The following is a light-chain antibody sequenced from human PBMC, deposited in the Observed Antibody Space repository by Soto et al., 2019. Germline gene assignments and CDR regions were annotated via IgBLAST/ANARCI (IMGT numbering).Light chain of an antibody. CDR2: EVS. CDR3: SSYAGSNNWGV. V-gene: IGLV2-8*01. CDR1: SSDVGGYNY. Sequence: QSALTQPHSASGSPGQSVTISCTGTSSDVGGYNYVSWYQQHPGKAPKLMIYEVSKRPSGVPDRFSGSKSGNTASLTVSGLQAEDEADYYCSSYAGSNNWGVFGTGTKVTVL. J-gene: IGLJ1*01.